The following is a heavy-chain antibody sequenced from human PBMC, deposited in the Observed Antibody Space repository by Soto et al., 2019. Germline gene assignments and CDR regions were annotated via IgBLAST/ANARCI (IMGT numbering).Heavy chain of an antibody. CDR3: ARQIYDSDTGPNFQYYFDS. CDR2: IDPSDSQT. V-gene: IGHV5-10-1*01. Sequence: GESLNLSFNGSGYSFAVYWITWVRQKPGKGLEWMGRIDPSDSQTYYSPSFRGHVTISVTKSITTVFLQWSSLRASDTAMYYCARQIYDSDTGPNFQYYFDSWGRGTPVTVSS. J-gene: IGHJ4*02. D-gene: IGHD3-22*01. CDR1: GYSFAVYW.